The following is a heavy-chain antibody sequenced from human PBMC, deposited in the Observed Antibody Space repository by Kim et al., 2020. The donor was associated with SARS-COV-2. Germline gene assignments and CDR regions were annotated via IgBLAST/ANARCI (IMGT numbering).Heavy chain of an antibody. J-gene: IGHJ4*02. Sequence: PSFQGQVTISADQSISTAYLQWSSLKASDTAMYYCARSPRVQLERLHFDYWGQGTLVTVSS. CDR3: ARSPRVQLERLHFDY. V-gene: IGHV5-51*01. D-gene: IGHD1-1*01.